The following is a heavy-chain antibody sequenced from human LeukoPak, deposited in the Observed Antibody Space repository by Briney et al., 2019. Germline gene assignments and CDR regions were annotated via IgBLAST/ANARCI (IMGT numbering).Heavy chain of an antibody. J-gene: IGHJ4*02. CDR1: DGSFSGYY. Sequence: SETLSLTCTVYDGSFSGYYWSWIRQPPGKGLEWIGEINHSGSTNYNPSLKSRVTISVDTSKNQFSLRLSSVTAADTAVYYCARGGYSYGSLVVFDYWGQGTLVTVSS. D-gene: IGHD5-18*01. CDR2: INHSGST. CDR3: ARGGYSYGSLVVFDY. V-gene: IGHV4-34*01.